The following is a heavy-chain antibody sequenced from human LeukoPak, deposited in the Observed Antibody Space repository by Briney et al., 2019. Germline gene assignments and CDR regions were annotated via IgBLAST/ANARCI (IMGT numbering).Heavy chain of an antibody. V-gene: IGHV4-59*08. CDR2: IYYSGST. J-gene: IGHJ3*02. CDR3: ARGGWQLEAFDI. Sequence: PSETLSLTCTVSGGSISSYYWSWIRQPPGKGLEWIGYIYYSGSTNYNPSLKSRVTISVDTSKNQFSLKLSSVTAADTAVYYCARGGWQLEAFDIWGQGTMVTVSS. CDR1: GGSISSYY. D-gene: IGHD6-6*01.